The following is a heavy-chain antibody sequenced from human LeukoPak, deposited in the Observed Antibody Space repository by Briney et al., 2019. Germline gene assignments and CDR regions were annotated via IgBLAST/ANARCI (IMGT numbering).Heavy chain of an antibody. Sequence: GDSLQISCKGSGYTFTSYWIGWVRQMPVKRLECLGIIYPGDSETRYSPSFQGQVTISADKFIRTAYLQWSSLKASDTAMYYCARIVATTQTSSYYYVMDVWGQGTTVTVSS. J-gene: IGHJ6*02. CDR1: GYTFTSYW. V-gene: IGHV5-51*01. CDR2: IYPGDSET. D-gene: IGHD5-12*01. CDR3: ARIVATTQTSSYYYVMDV.